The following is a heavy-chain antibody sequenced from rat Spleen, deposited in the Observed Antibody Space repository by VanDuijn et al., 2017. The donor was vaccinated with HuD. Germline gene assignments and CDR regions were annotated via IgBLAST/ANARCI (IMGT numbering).Heavy chain of an antibody. CDR3: ARRSVYYGLPYWYFDF. V-gene: IGHV5-31*01. J-gene: IGHJ1*01. Sequence: EVQLVESGGGLVQPGRSLKLSCVASGFTFNHYWMTWIRQAPGKGLEWVSSINTDGGRTYYLDSVKGRFTISRDNAKSTLYLQMNSLRSEDTATYYCARRSVYYGLPYWYFDFWGPGTMVTVSS. CDR2: INTDGGRT. CDR1: GFTFNHYW. D-gene: IGHD1-6*01.